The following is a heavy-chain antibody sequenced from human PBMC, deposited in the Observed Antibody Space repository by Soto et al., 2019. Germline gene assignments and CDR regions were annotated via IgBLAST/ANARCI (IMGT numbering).Heavy chain of an antibody. D-gene: IGHD3-10*01. CDR3: AKDHGWCRLFAYGMDV. CDR1: GFTFSSYG. V-gene: IGHV3-30*18. Sequence: QVQLVESGGGVVQPGRSLRLSCTTSGFTFSSYGMHWVRQAPGKGLEWVAVISSDGRNTYYPDSVKGRFTASRDNSKSSLYLQMNSLRTENTAAYYCAKDHGWCRLFAYGMDVWGHGTKVTVSS. CDR2: ISSDGRNT. J-gene: IGHJ6*02.